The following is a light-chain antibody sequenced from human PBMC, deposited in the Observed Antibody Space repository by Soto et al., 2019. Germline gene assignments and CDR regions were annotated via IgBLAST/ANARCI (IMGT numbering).Light chain of an antibody. Sequence: EIVLTQSPGTLSLSPGERATLSCMASQTVSSNFLAWFQQKPGQAPRFVIYGASSRATGIPDRFSGSGSGTDFTLTINRLEPEDFAVYYCQQYGSSPLTFGGGTKVEIK. CDR3: QQYGSSPLT. CDR2: GAS. CDR1: QTVSSNF. J-gene: IGKJ4*01. V-gene: IGKV3-20*01.